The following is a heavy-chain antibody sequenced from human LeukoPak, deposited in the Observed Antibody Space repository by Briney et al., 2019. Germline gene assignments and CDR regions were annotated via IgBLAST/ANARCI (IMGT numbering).Heavy chain of an antibody. V-gene: IGHV3-30*02. CDR1: GFTFSSYG. CDR2: IRYDGSNK. D-gene: IGHD2-2*01. Sequence: GGSLRLSCAASGFTFSSYGMHWVRQAPGKGLEWVAFIRYDGSNKYYADSVKGRFTISRDNSKNTLYLQMNSLRSEDTAVYYCARVFCSSTSCPVSYWGQGTLVTVSS. CDR3: ARVFCSSTSCPVSY. J-gene: IGHJ4*02.